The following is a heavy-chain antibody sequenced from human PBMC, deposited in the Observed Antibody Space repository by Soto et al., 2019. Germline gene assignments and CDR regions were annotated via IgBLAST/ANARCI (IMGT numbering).Heavy chain of an antibody. J-gene: IGHJ6*02. CDR3: ARIRAYVDYGGQYYYYPYGMDA. Sequence: SGPTLVNPTQTLTLTCTFSGFSLSTSGVGVGWIRQPPGKALEWLALIYWDDDKYYSTSLKTRLTISKDTSKNQVVLTMTNMDAVGTATYYCARIRAYVDYGGQYYYYPYGMDASGQGITVAVAS. V-gene: IGHV2-70*01. CDR1: GFSLSTSGVG. D-gene: IGHD4-17*01. CDR2: IYWDDDK.